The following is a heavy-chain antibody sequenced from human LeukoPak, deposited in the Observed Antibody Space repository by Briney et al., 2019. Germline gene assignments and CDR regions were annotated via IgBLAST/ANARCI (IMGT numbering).Heavy chain of an antibody. CDR1: GFTFSSYS. J-gene: IGHJ4*02. D-gene: IGHD1-7*01. CDR3: AKEPPRHPITGTTWYDY. Sequence: GGSLRLSCVASGFTFSSYSMNWVRQAPGKGLEWVSAISGSGGSTYYADSVKGRFTISRDNSKNTLYLQMNSLRAEDTAVYYCAKEPPRHPITGTTWYDYWGQGTLVTVSS. CDR2: ISGSGGST. V-gene: IGHV3-23*01.